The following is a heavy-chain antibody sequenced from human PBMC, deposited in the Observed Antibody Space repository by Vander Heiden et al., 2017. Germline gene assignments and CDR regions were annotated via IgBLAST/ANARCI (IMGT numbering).Heavy chain of an antibody. Sequence: QGQLVESGGGVVQPGRSLRLSWAASGSSFSGYAMHGVRQAPGKGLEWVAVISYDGSNKYYADSVKGRFTISRDNSKNTLYLQMNSLRAENTAVYYCARDNHYGDYPSYFDYWGQGTLVTVSS. J-gene: IGHJ4*02. CDR2: ISYDGSNK. V-gene: IGHV3-30-3*01. D-gene: IGHD4-17*01. CDR1: GSSFSGYA. CDR3: ARDNHYGDYPSYFDY.